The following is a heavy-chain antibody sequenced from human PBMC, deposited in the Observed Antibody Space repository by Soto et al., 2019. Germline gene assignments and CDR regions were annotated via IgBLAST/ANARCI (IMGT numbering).Heavy chain of an antibody. CDR1: GGCFSGYY. V-gene: IGHV4-34*01. Sequence: SQTLSLTCAVGGGCFSGYYWSWFSQPPGKGLECIGEINHSGSTNYNPSLKSRVTISVDTSKNQFSLKLSSVPAADTAVYYCARPIAAAGRIEDYYYGMDVWGQGTTVTVSS. J-gene: IGHJ6*02. CDR3: ARPIAAAGRIEDYYYGMDV. CDR2: INHSGST. D-gene: IGHD6-13*01.